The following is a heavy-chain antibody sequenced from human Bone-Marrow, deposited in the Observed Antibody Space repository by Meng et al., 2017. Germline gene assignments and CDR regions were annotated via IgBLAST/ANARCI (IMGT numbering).Heavy chain of an antibody. V-gene: IGHV4-30-4*08. Sequence: QVHLQESGPGLVKPSQTLSLTCPRSGGSISSGDYYWSWIRQPPGKGLEWIGYIYYTGTTYYNPSLKSRLTISVDTSKNQFSLNLTSVTAADTAVYYCARDTDFWSASNWFDPWGPGTLVTVSS. CDR2: IYYTGTT. CDR1: GGSISSGDYY. J-gene: IGHJ5*02. D-gene: IGHD3-3*01. CDR3: ARDTDFWSASNWFDP.